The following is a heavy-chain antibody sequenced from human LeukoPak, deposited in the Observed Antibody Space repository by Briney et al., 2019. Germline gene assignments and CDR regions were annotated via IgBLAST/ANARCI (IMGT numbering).Heavy chain of an antibody. J-gene: IGHJ3*02. CDR2: INPNSGGT. Sequence: ASVKVSCKASGYTFTGYYMHWVRQAPGQGLEWMGWINPNSGGTNYAQKFQGRVTMTRDTSISTAYMELSRLRSDDTAMYYCARIIAVAHDAFDIWGQGTMVTVSS. V-gene: IGHV1-2*02. D-gene: IGHD6-19*01. CDR3: ARIIAVAHDAFDI. CDR1: GYTFTGYY.